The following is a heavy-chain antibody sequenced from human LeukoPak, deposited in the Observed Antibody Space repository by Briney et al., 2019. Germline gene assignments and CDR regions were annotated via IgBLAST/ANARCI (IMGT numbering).Heavy chain of an antibody. V-gene: IGHV4-34*01. CDR3: ARVRPTLTYLFDP. J-gene: IGHJ5*02. CDR2: INHSGST. CDR1: GGSFSGYY. D-gene: IGHD3-16*01. Sequence: SETLSLTCAVYGGSFSGYYWSWIRQPPGKGLEWIGEINHSGSTNYNPSLKSRVTISVDTSKNQFSLKLSSVTAADTAVYYCARVRPTLTYLFDPWGQGTLVTVSS.